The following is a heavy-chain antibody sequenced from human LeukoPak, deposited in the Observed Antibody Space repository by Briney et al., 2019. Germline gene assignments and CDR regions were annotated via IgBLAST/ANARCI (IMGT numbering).Heavy chain of an antibody. J-gene: IGHJ4*02. CDR2: IYSDNT. Sequence: GGSLRLSCTVSGFTVSSNSMSWVRQAPGKGLGWVSFIYSDNTHYSDSVKGRFTISRDNSKNTLYLQMNSLRAEDTAVYYCARRAGAYSHPYDYWGQGTLVTVSS. D-gene: IGHD4/OR15-4a*01. CDR3: ARRAGAYSHPYDY. V-gene: IGHV3-53*01. CDR1: GFTVSSNS.